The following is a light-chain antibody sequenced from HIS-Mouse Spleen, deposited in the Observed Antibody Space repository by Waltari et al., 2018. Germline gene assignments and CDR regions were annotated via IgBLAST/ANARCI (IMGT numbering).Light chain of an antibody. V-gene: IGLV1-47*01. Sequence: QSVLTQPPSASGTPGQRVPISFSGSSPNIGSNYVSGYQQLPGTAPKLLIYRNNQRPSGVPDRFSGSKSGTSASLAISGLRSEDEADYYCAAWDDSLSGPVFGGGTKLTVL. CDR1: SPNIGSNY. CDR3: AAWDDSLSGPV. J-gene: IGLJ3*02. CDR2: RNN.